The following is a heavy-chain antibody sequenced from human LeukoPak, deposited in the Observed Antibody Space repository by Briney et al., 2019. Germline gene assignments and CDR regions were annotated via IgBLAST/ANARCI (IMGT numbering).Heavy chain of an antibody. CDR1: GFTFSSYW. CDR2: INSDGSST. V-gene: IGHV3-74*01. D-gene: IGHD4-17*01. Sequence: PGGSLRLSCAASGFTFSSYWMHWVRQAPGKGLVWVSRINSDGSSTSYADSVKGRFTISRDNAKNTLYLQMNSLRAEDTAVYYCARSNHYGDPPLDYWGQGTLVTVSS. CDR3: ARSNHYGDPPLDY. J-gene: IGHJ4*02.